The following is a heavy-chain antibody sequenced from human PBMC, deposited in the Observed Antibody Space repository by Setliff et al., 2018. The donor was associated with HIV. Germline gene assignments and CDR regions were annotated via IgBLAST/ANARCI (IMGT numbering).Heavy chain of an antibody. CDR1: GGSFSGYY. V-gene: IGHV4-34*01. Sequence: SETLSLTCAVYGGSFSGYYWSWIRQPPGKGLEWIEEINHRGSTNCNPSLKSRVSISVDTSKNQFSLKLSSVTAADTAVYYCATLKMATIYRDFDYWGQGTLVTVSS. CDR3: ATLKMATIYRDFDY. D-gene: IGHD5-12*01. J-gene: IGHJ4*02. CDR2: INHRGST.